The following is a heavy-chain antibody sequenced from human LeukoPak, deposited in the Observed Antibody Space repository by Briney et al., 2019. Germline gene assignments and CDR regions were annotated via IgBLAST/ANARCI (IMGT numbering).Heavy chain of an antibody. CDR3: ARDASAGNFDY. CDR1: GGYMSSYY. V-gene: IGHV4-59*12. Sequence: SETLSLTCTVSGGYMSSYYWSWIGQPPGKGLEYIGYIYYTGSTYYNPSLKSRVTISVDTSKRQFSLRLISVSAADTAVYYCARDASAGNFDYWCQGTLVTVSS. D-gene: IGHD6-13*01. CDR2: IYYTGST. J-gene: IGHJ4*02.